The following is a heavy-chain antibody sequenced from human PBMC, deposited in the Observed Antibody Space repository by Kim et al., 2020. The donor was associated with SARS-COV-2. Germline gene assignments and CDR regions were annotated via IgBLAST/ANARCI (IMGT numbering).Heavy chain of an antibody. CDR3: AKENDFWSGYRYYYGMDV. Sequence: GGSLRLSCAASGFTFSSYAMSWVRQAPGKGLEWVSAISGSGGSTYYADSVKGRFTISRDNSKNTLYLQMNSLRAEDTAVYYCAKENDFWSGYRYYYGMDVWGQGTTVTVSS. CDR1: GFTFSSYA. J-gene: IGHJ6*02. D-gene: IGHD3-3*01. V-gene: IGHV3-23*01. CDR2: ISGSGGST.